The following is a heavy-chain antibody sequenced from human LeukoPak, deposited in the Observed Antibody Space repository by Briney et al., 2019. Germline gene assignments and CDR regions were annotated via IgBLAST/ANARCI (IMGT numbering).Heavy chain of an antibody. D-gene: IGHD4-23*01. CDR1: GFTFNAYA. V-gene: IGHV3-9*01. CDR2: ISWHSANI. J-gene: IGHJ3*01. CDR3: VRDSGSTTVLIDDAFDL. Sequence: GGSLRLSCDASGFTFNAYAMHWVRQAPGRGLEWVSGISWHSANIDYADSVKGRFTISRDNAKSSLYLQMNSLRPEDTALYYCVRDSGSTTVLIDDAFDLWGQGTMVTVSS.